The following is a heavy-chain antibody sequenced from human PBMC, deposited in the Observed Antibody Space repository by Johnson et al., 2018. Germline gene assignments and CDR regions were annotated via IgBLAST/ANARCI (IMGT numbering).Heavy chain of an antibody. Sequence: EVQLLESGGGSVQPGGSLRLSCAASGISFSNNWMHWVRQAPGKGLVWVSQIHSDGSGTNYADCVQGRFTISRDNAEKTVYLQMNSLRADDTAVYYCARDMGYSMDVWGQGTTVTVSS. J-gene: IGHJ6*02. CDR1: GISFSNNW. D-gene: IGHD2-15*01. CDR2: IHSDGSGT. CDR3: ARDMGYSMDV. V-gene: IGHV3-74*01.